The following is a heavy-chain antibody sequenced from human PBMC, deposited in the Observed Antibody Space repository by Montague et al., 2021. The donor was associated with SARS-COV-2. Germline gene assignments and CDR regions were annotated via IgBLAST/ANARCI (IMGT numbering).Heavy chain of an antibody. CDR1: GDSIGSSSYY. J-gene: IGHJ5*02. Sequence: SETLSLTCTVSGDSIGSSSYYWGWIRQPPGKGLEWIGSIYYSGSTYYNPSLKSRVTISVDTSKNQFSLKLSSVTAADTAVYYCARQGRKWLVRIDWFDPWGQGTLVTVSS. V-gene: IGHV4-39*01. D-gene: IGHD6-19*01. CDR3: ARQGRKWLVRIDWFDP. CDR2: IYYSGST.